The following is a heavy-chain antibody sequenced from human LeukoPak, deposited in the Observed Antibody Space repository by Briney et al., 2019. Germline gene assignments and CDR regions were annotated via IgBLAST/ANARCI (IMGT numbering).Heavy chain of an antibody. V-gene: IGHV1-69*01. CDR2: IIPIFGTA. Sequence: SVKVSCKASGGTFSSYAISWVRQAPGQGLEWMGGIIPIFGTANYAQKFQGRVTITADESTSTAYMELSSLRSEVTAVYYCARPPTRSAYYFDYWGQGTLVTVSS. J-gene: IGHJ4*02. CDR3: ARPPTRSAYYFDY. CDR1: GGTFSSYA.